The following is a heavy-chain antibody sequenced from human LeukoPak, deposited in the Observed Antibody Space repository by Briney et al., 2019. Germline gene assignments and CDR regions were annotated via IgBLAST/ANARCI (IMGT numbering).Heavy chain of an antibody. Sequence: QTGGSLRLSCAASAFTFSSYGMSWVRQAPGKGLEWVANIKQDGSEKYYVDSVKGRFTISRDNAKNSLYLQMNSLRAEDTAVYYCAELGITMIGGVWGKGTTVTISS. CDR1: AFTFSSYG. CDR2: IKQDGSEK. V-gene: IGHV3-7*01. J-gene: IGHJ6*04. D-gene: IGHD3-10*02. CDR3: AELGITMIGGV.